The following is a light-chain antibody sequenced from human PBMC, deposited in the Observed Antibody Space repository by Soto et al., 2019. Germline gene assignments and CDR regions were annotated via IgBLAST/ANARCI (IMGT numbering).Light chain of an antibody. CDR3: QHYCSSPHT. CDR2: GAS. J-gene: IGKJ2*01. Sequence: EIVLTQSPGTLSLSQGERATLSCRASQSVSSSYLDWYQQKPGQAPRLLIYGASSRDTGIPDRFSGSGTGTDFTLTISRLEPEDVAVYYCQHYCSSPHTFGQGTKLEIK. V-gene: IGKV3-20*01. CDR1: QSVSSSY.